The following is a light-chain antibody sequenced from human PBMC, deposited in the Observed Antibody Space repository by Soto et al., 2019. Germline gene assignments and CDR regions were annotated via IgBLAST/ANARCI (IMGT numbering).Light chain of an antibody. J-gene: IGKJ1*01. CDR3: QQYSILWT. Sequence: DIVMSQSPLSLPVTTGEPASISCRSSQILLHSNGLNYLAWYQQKPGQAPRLLIYGASSRATGIPDRFSGSGSGTDFTLSISSQEPEDSTVDYCQQYSILWTFGPGSRVDIK. V-gene: IGKV3-20*01. CDR2: GAS. CDR1: QILLHSNGLNY.